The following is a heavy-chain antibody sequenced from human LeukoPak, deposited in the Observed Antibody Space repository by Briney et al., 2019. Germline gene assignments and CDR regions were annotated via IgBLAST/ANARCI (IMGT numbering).Heavy chain of an antibody. J-gene: IGHJ6*03. D-gene: IGHD6-19*01. V-gene: IGHV4-39*07. Sequence: SETLSLTCTVSGGSISSSSYYWGWIRQPPGKGLEWIGNIYYSGSTYYNPSLKSRVTISVDTSKNQFSLKLSSVTAADTAVYYCARDLRYSSGWQTSDYYYYYYMDVWGKGTTVTVSS. CDR1: GGSISSSSYY. CDR2: IYYSGST. CDR3: ARDLRYSSGWQTSDYYYYYYMDV.